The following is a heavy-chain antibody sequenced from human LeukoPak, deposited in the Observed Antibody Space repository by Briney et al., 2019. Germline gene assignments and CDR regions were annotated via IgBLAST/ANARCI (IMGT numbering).Heavy chain of an antibody. CDR1: GGSISSYY. CDR2: VYYSGST. CDR3: ARLTTVTTFDY. J-gene: IGHJ4*02. D-gene: IGHD4-17*01. V-gene: IGHV4-59*12. Sequence: ASETLSLTCTVSGGSISSYYWSWIRQPPGKGLEWIGYVYYSGSTYYNPSLKSRVTISVDTSKNQFSLKLSSVTAADTAVYYCARLTTVTTFDYWGQGTLVTVSS.